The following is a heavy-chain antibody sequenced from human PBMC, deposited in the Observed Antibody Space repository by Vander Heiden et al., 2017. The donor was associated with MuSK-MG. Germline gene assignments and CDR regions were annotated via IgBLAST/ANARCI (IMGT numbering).Heavy chain of an antibody. D-gene: IGHD2-21*02. CDR1: GGSISSSSYY. CDR2: IYYSGST. Sequence: QLQLQESGPGLVKPSETLSLTCTVSGGSISSSSYYWGWSRQPPGKGLEWIGSIYYSGSTYYNPSLKSRVTISVDTSKNQFSLKLSSVTAADTAVYYCARRAYCGGDCFIHFDYWGQGTLVTVSS. J-gene: IGHJ4*02. V-gene: IGHV4-39*01. CDR3: ARRAYCGGDCFIHFDY.